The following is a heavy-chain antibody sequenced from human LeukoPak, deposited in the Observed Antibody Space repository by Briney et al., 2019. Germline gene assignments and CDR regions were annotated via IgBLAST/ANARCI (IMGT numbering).Heavy chain of an antibody. CDR1: GGSISSGSYY. V-gene: IGHV4-61*02. J-gene: IGHJ4*02. CDR3: ARDKMVLGHLVRVYFDY. CDR2: IYTSGST. D-gene: IGHD3-10*01. Sequence: SETLSLTCTVSGGSISSGSYYWSWIRQPAGKGLEWIGRIYTSGSTNYNPSLKSRVTMSVDTSKNQFSLKLSSVTAADTAVYYCARDKMVLGHLVRVYFDYWGQGTLVTVSS.